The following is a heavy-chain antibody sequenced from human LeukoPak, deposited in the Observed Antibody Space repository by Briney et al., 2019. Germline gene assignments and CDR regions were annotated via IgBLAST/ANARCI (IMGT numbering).Heavy chain of an antibody. D-gene: IGHD2-2*01. V-gene: IGHV3-30*01. J-gene: IGHJ6*03. CDR2: ISYDGSNK. CDR1: GFTFSSYA. Sequence: PGRSLRLSCAASGFTFSSYAMYWVRQAPAKGLEWVAVISYDGSNKYYADSVKGRFTISRDHSKNTLYLQMKSLRAEDTAVYHCARPRYCSSTSCYPSYYYYYYMDVWGKGTTVTVSS. CDR3: ARPRYCSSTSCYPSYYYYYYMDV.